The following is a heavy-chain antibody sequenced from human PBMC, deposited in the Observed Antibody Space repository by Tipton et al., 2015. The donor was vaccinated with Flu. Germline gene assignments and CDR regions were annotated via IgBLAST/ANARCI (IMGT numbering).Heavy chain of an antibody. Sequence: LRLFCAVSGYSISSAYYWGWIRQPPGRGPEWIGNIYHGGTFYNPSIKSRVTISLDRSQNHFSLNLSSVTAADTAIYYCVRIERAFEAGYCGSTDCWIYFWGQGALVTV. CDR3: VRIERAFEAGYCGSTDCWIYF. V-gene: IGHV4-38-2*01. D-gene: IGHD2-2*01. CDR2: IYHGGT. J-gene: IGHJ4*01. CDR1: GYSISSAYY.